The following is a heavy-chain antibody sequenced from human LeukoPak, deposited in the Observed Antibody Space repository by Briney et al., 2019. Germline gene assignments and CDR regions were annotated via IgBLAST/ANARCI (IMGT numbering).Heavy chain of an antibody. J-gene: IGHJ4*02. D-gene: IGHD5-24*01. V-gene: IGHV4-59*01. CDR1: GGSISSYY. Sequence: PSGTLSLTCTDPGGSISSYYWRWIRQPPGKGLEWIGHIYYSGSTNYNPSLKSRVTISFATSKNKFCLKLNSMTTAATALPYCASGIRRDGYSDWGQGTLVTVAS. CDR2: IYYSGST. CDR3: ASGIRRDGYSD.